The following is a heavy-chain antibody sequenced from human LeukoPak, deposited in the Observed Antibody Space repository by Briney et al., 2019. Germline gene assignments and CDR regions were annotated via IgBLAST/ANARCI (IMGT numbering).Heavy chain of an antibody. CDR1: GFTFSSYA. Sequence: GGSLRLSCAASGFTFSSYAMSWVRQAPGKGLEWVSAISSSGGSTYYADSVKGRFTISRDNSKNTLYLQMNSLRAEDTAVYYCAKRYCSGGSCYSYAFDIWGQGTMVTVSS. J-gene: IGHJ3*02. CDR3: AKRYCSGGSCYSYAFDI. CDR2: ISSSGGST. D-gene: IGHD2-15*01. V-gene: IGHV3-23*01.